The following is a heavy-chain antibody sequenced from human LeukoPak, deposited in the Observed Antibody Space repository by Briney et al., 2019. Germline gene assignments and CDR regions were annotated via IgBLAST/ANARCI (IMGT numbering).Heavy chain of an antibody. Sequence: SETLSLTCTVSVGSIGSYYWSWIRQPPGKGLEWIGYIYYSGSTNYNPSLKSRVTMSLDTSKNQFSLKLSSVTAADTAVYYCAREEVPHGFDIWGQGTMVTVSS. CDR1: VGSIGSYY. CDR3: AREEVPHGFDI. J-gene: IGHJ3*02. V-gene: IGHV4-59*01. CDR2: IYYSGST.